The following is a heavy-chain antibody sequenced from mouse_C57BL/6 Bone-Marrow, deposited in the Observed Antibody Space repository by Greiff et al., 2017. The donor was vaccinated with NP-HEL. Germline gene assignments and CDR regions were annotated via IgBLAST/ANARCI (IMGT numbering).Heavy chain of an antibody. CDR1: GFTFSDFY. CDR3: ARDDYGSSSGYCDV. J-gene: IGHJ1*03. Sequence: EVQGVESGGGLVQSGRSLRLSCATSGFTFSDFYMEWVRQAPGKGLEWIAASRNKANDYTTEYSASVKGRFIVSRDTSQSFINLQMNDMRAEDTAIYYSARDDYGSSSGYCDVWGKGTTVTVSS. D-gene: IGHD1-1*01. CDR2: SRNKANDYTT. V-gene: IGHV7-1*01.